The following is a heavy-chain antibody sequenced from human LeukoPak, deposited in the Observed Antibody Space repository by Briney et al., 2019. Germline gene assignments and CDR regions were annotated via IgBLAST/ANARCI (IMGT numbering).Heavy chain of an antibody. CDR2: INLRSGTT. V-gene: IGHV1-2*02. J-gene: IGHJ4*02. CDR1: RYTLTDYY. Sequence: GASVKVSCKASRYTLTDYYMHWVRQAPGQGLEWMGWINLRSGTTKYVQKFQGRVTMTRDTSISTAYMELSRLRSDDTAVYYCARVMDYVWGSYPFTFDYWGQGTLVTVSS. D-gene: IGHD3-16*01. CDR3: ARVMDYVWGSYPFTFDY.